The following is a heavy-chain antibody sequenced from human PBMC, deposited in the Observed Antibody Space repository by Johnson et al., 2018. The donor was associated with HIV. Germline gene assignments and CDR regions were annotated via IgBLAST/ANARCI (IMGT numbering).Heavy chain of an antibody. CDR2: IYSGGST. CDR1: GFTVSSDY. D-gene: IGHD4-11*01. Sequence: EVQLVESGGGLVQPGGSLRLSCAASGFTVSSDYMTWVRQAPGKGLAWVSIIYSGGSTYYADSVKGRFIISRDNSKNTLLLQMNSLRVDDTAMYYCARGPGYDHDYSGFDIWGQGTMVTVSS. V-gene: IGHV3-66*01. J-gene: IGHJ3*02. CDR3: ARGPGYDHDYSGFDI.